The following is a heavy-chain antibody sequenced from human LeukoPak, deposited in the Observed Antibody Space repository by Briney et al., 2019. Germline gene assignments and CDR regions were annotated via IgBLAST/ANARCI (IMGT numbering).Heavy chain of an antibody. V-gene: IGHV3-23*01. CDR3: AKFGGGYWIRFDY. CDR2: ISGSGGST. D-gene: IGHD3-16*01. J-gene: IGHJ4*02. Sequence: GGSLRLSCAASGFTFSSYAMSWVRQAPGKGLEWVSDISGSGGSTYYADSVKGRFTISRDNSKNTLYLQMNSLRAEDTAVYYCAKFGGGYWIRFDYWGQGTLVTVSS. CDR1: GFTFSSYA.